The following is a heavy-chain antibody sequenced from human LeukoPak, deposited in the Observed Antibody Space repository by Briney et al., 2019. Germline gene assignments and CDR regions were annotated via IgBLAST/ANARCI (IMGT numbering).Heavy chain of an antibody. J-gene: IGHJ4*02. CDR2: ISSGGGIT. V-gene: IGHV3-23*01. CDR1: GFTFSSYA. CDR3: AKTDPGTGAFDY. D-gene: IGHD1-1*01. Sequence: GGSLRLSCAASGFTFSSYAMGWVRQAPRKGLEWVSAISSGGGITYYEGSVKGRFTVSRDNSKNTLYLQMNNLRADDTAVYYCAKTDPGTGAFDYWGQGTLVTVSS.